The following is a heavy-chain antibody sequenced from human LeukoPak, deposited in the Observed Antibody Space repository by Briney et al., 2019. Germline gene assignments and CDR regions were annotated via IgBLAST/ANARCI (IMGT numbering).Heavy chain of an antibody. CDR1: GYTFTSYG. CDR2: INPNSGGT. D-gene: IGHD2-15*01. Sequence: ASVKVSCKASGYTFTSYGISWVRQAPGQGLEWMGWINPNSGGTNYAQKFQGRVTMTRDTSISTAYMELSRLRSDDTAVYYCARDQTYCSGGSCYSSIDDYWGQGTLVTVSS. CDR3: ARDQTYCSGGSCYSSIDDY. J-gene: IGHJ4*02. V-gene: IGHV1-2*02.